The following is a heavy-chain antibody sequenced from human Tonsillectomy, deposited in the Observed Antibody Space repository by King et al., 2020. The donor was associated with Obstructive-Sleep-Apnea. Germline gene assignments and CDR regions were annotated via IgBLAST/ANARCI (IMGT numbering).Heavy chain of an antibody. Sequence: EMQLQESGGGLVKPGGSLRISCAASGFTFSSYSMNWVRQASGKGLEWVSSLSSSRTYINYADLVKGRFTISRDNPKNFLYLQMNSLRAEDTAVYYCARVYIAAAGHTLDYWGQGTLVTVSS. V-gene: IGHV3-21*01. J-gene: IGHJ4*02. CDR1: GFTFSSYS. D-gene: IGHD6-13*01. CDR2: LSSSRTYI. CDR3: ARVYIAAAGHTLDY.